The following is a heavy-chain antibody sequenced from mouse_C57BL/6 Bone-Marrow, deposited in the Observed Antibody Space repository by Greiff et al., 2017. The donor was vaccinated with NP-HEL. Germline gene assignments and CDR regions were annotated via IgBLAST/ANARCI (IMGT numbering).Heavy chain of an antibody. CDR2: ISGGGGTT. CDR3: ARRNYDYGDWYFDV. J-gene: IGHJ1*03. D-gene: IGHD2-4*01. V-gene: IGHV5-9*01. CDR1: GFTFSSYT. Sequence: EVNVVESGGGLVKPGGSLKLSCAASGFTFSSYTMSWVRQTPEKRLEWVATISGGGGTTYYPDSVKGRFTISRDNAKNTLYLQMSSLRSEDTALYYCARRNYDYGDWYFDVWGTGTTVTVSS.